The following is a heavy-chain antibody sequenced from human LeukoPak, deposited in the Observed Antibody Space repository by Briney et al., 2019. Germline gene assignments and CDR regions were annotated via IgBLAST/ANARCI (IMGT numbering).Heavy chain of an antibody. CDR1: GATVCSYT. V-gene: IGHV1-69*04. CDR2: IIPILGIA. D-gene: IGHD4-11*01. Sequence: SVKVSCTASGATVCSYTISWVRRAPGQRLEWMGRIIPILGIANYAQKFQGRVTITTDNSTSTAYMELSSLRSEDTAVYYCARDSTTVTTGYWGQGTLVTVSS. J-gene: IGHJ4*02. CDR3: ARDSTTVTTGY.